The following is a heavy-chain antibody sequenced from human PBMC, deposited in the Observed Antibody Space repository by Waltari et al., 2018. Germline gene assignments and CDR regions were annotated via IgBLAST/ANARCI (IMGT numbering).Heavy chain of an antibody. Sequence: EVQLLESGGGLVQPGGSLRLSCQASGFTSVTHAINWVRQAPGKGLEWVSSMSVMDATYYADSVKGRFTISRDYSDNTVYLQMDSLRADDTAVYFCAKPFYNWDDLLHSWGQGTPVTVSS. CDR1: GFTSVTHA. CDR3: AKPFYNWDDLLHS. V-gene: IGHV3-23*01. D-gene: IGHD1-20*01. CDR2: MSVMDAT. J-gene: IGHJ1*01.